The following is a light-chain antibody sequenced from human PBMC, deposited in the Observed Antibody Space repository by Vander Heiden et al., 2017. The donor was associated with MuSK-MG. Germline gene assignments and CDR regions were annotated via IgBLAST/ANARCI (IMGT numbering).Light chain of an antibody. CDR3: YSYAGSNTWV. V-gene: IGLV2-23*02. J-gene: IGLJ2*01. Sequence: QSALTQPASVSGSPGQSITISCTGTSSDVGSYNLVSWYQQHPVKAPKLMIYEVTKRPSGVANRFSASKSGNTASLTISALQAEDEADYYCYSYAGSNTWVVGGGTKLTVL. CDR2: EVT. CDR1: SSDVGSYNL.